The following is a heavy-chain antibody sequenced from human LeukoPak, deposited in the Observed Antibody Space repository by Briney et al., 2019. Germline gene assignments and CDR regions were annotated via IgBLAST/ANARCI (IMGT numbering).Heavy chain of an antibody. J-gene: IGHJ4*02. CDR3: ARVPDFVARPCDS. D-gene: IGHD3-16*02. CDR1: GGSFSGNY. CDR2: SSPTGDIT. V-gene: IGHV4-34*01. Sequence: SETLSLTCAVYGGSFSGNYWTLIRQTPGRGLEWIGESSPTGDITGYNPSLKGRATISVDSSKNQFSLKLTSVTAADTGVYYCARVPDFVARPCDSWGPGTLVTVSS.